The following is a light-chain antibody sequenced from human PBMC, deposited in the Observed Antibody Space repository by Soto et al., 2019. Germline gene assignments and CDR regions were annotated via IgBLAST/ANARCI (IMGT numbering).Light chain of an antibody. CDR1: QSVSSN. J-gene: IGKJ5*01. CDR2: GAS. CDR3: QQYNNSPIT. Sequence: EILLTQSPATLSVSPGERPTLSCRASQSVSSNLAWYQQKTGQPPRILIYGASTRASDTPARFSGSGSVTECALTISRLQSEDFAVYYCQQYNNSPITFGQGTRLEI. V-gene: IGKV3D-15*01.